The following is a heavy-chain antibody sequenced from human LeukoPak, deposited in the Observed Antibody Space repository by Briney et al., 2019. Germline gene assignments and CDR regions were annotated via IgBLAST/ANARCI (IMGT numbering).Heavy chain of an antibody. CDR3: ARSSGPYFDY. V-gene: IGHV4-59*01. Sequence: TASETLSLTCTVSGGSISSYYWSWIRQPPGKGLEWIGYIYYSGSTNYNPSLKSRVTISVDTSKNQFSLKLSSVTAADTAVYYCARSSGPYFDYWGQGTLVTVSS. CDR2: IYYSGST. CDR1: GGSISSYY. D-gene: IGHD3-3*01. J-gene: IGHJ4*02.